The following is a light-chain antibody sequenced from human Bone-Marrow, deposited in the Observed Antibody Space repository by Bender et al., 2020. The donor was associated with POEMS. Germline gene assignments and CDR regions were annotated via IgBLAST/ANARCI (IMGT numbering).Light chain of an antibody. CDR1: SSNIGAHA. CDR2: SSH. J-gene: IGLJ2*01. Sequence: QSVLTQPPSVSGAPGQRVTISCSGGSSNIGAHAVNWYQHLPGTAPKLLIYSSHRRPSEVPDRFSGSRSGNTASLTISGLQAEDEADYYCALYTSTSSVFGGGTKLTVL. V-gene: IGLV1-44*01. CDR3: ALYTSTSSV.